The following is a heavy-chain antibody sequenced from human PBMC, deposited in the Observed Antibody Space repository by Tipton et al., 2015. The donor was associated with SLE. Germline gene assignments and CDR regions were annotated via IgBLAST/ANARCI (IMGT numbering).Heavy chain of an antibody. V-gene: IGHV4-59*01. D-gene: IGHD1-26*01. J-gene: IGHJ2*01. CDR2: GST. Sequence: GSTNYNPSLKSRVTISVDTSKNQFSLKLTSVTAADTAVYYCARARASLDWNFDLWGRGTLVTVSS. CDR3: ARARASLDWNFDL.